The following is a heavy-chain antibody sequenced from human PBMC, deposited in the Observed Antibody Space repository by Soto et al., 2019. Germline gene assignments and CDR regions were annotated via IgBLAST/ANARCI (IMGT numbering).Heavy chain of an antibody. Sequence: QVQSVESGGGLVKTSGSLRIACAASGFTFSDYYMSWVRQAPGKGLEWVSYISSSGNTIYYADSVKGRFTISRDNAKNSVYLQMNSLRAEDTALYFCAKMSSENYYDPVFSWGQGTLVTVSS. CDR2: ISSSGNTI. CDR3: AKMSSENYYDPVFS. CDR1: GFTFSDYY. V-gene: IGHV3-11*01. D-gene: IGHD3-22*01. J-gene: IGHJ4*02.